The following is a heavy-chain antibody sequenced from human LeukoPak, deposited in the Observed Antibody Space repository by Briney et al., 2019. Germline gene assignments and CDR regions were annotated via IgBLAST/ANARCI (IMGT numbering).Heavy chain of an antibody. CDR3: ARGGCYGLGNDFRFDP. V-gene: IGHV4-4*07. Sequence: PSETLSLTCTVSGGSISSYYWSWIRQPAGKGLEWIGRIYTSGSTNYNPSLKSRVTMSVDTSKNQFSLKLSSVTAADTAVYYCARGGCYGLGNDFRFDPWGQGTLVTVSS. D-gene: IGHD3-10*01. CDR1: GGSISSYY. J-gene: IGHJ5*02. CDR2: IYTSGST.